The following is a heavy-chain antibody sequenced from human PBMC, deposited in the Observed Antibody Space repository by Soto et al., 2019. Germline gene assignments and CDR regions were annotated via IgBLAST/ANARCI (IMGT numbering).Heavy chain of an antibody. Sequence: EVQLVESGGGLVQPGGSLRLSCAASGLTFSNFYMSWVRQAQGKGLEWVANVNEDGSEKYYVDSVKGRFTVSRDNARNSLYLQMNSLRAEDTAVYYCAKWGGAGSYYWGQGTLVTVSS. CDR3: AKWGGAGSYY. V-gene: IGHV3-7*01. J-gene: IGHJ4*02. CDR2: VNEDGSEK. D-gene: IGHD1-26*01. CDR1: GLTFSNFY.